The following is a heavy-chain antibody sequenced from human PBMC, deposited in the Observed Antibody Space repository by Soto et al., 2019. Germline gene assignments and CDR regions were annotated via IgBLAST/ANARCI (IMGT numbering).Heavy chain of an antibody. CDR2: INWNGGST. J-gene: IGHJ4*02. V-gene: IGHV3-20*04. CDR3: AIVYCGGDCSPFDY. CDR1: GFTFDDYG. D-gene: IGHD2-21*02. Sequence: GGSLRLSCAASGFTFDDYGMSWVRQAPGKGLEWVSGINWNGGSTGYADSVKGRFAISRDNAKNSLYLQMNSLRAEDTAVYYCAIVYCGGDCSPFDYWGQGTLVTVSS.